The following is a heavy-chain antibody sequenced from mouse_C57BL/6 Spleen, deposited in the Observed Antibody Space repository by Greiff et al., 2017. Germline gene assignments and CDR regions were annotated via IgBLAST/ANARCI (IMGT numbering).Heavy chain of an antibody. V-gene: IGHV1-85*01. J-gene: IGHJ3*01. CDR3: ARSNWDAY. CDR2: IYPRDGST. Sequence: VQLKQSGPELVKPGASVKLSCKASGYTFTSYDINWVKQRPGQGLEWIGWIYPRDGSTKYNEKFKGKATLTVDTSSSTAYLELHSLTSEDSAVYFCARSNWDAYWGQGTLVTVSA. D-gene: IGHD4-1*01. CDR1: GYTFTSYD.